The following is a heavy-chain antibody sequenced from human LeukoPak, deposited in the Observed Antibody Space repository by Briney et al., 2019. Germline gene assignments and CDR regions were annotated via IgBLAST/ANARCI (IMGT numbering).Heavy chain of an antibody. D-gene: IGHD4-23*01. Sequence: SETLSLTCGVYGGSFSGYYWSWIRQPPGKGLEWIGEINHSGSTNYNPSLKSRVTISVDTSKNQFSLKLSSVTAADTAVYYCARAYYGGNFWFDPWGQGTLVTVSS. CDR1: GGSFSGYY. V-gene: IGHV4-34*01. CDR3: ARAYYGGNFWFDP. J-gene: IGHJ5*02. CDR2: INHSGST.